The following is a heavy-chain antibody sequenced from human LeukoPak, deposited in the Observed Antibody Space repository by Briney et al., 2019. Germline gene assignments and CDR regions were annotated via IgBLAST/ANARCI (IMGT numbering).Heavy chain of an antibody. CDR1: GFTFDDYA. CDR3: AKDMRRYCSSTSCYTFDY. V-gene: IGHV3-9*01. CDR2: ISWNSGSI. Sequence: GGSLRLFCAASGFTFDDYAMHWVRQAPGKGLEWVSGISWNSGSIGYADSVKGRFTISRDNAKNSLYLQMNSLRAEDTALYYCAKDMRRYCSSTSCYTFDYWGQGTLVTVSS. D-gene: IGHD2-2*02. J-gene: IGHJ4*02.